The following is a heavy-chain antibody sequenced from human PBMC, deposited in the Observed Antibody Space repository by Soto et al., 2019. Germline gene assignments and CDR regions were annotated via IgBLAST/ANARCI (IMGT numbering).Heavy chain of an antibody. V-gene: IGHV3-72*01. CDR2: TKNRSQRYTI. J-gene: IGHJ4*02. D-gene: IGHD6-6*01. Sequence: EVQLVESGGDLVQPGGSLRLSCAASGFTLSDHYMDWVRQAPGKGLEWVARTKNRSQRYTIEYAASVKGRFTISRDDSKNSLFLQMNSLTGDDTAVYYCTCWIAARCSWGQGTLVTVAS. CDR1: GFTLSDHY. CDR3: TCWIAARCS.